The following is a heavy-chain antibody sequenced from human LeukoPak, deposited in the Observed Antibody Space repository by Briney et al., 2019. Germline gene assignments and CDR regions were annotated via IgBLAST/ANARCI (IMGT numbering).Heavy chain of an antibody. Sequence: GGSLRLSCAASGFSFSGAWMSWVRQAPGKGLEWVGRIKSEDDGGTTDYAAPVKGRFTISRDDSKNTLYLQMNSLETEDTAVYYCTGSGYSGYDFEDYWGQGTLVTVSS. D-gene: IGHD5-12*01. CDR1: GFSFSGAW. V-gene: IGHV3-15*01. J-gene: IGHJ4*02. CDR2: IKSEDDGGTT. CDR3: TGSGYSGYDFEDY.